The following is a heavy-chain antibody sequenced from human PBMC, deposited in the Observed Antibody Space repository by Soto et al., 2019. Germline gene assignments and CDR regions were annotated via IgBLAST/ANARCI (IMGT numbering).Heavy chain of an antibody. Sequence: SVKVSCKASGGTFSSYAISWVRQAPGQGLEWMGGIIPIFGTANYAQRFQGRVTITADESTSTAYMELSSLRSEDTAVYYCARRSYNVDIVATAHAAYGMDVWGQGTTVTVSS. CDR3: ARRSYNVDIVATAHAAYGMDV. CDR2: IIPIFGTA. J-gene: IGHJ6*02. D-gene: IGHD5-12*01. V-gene: IGHV1-69*13. CDR1: GGTFSSYA.